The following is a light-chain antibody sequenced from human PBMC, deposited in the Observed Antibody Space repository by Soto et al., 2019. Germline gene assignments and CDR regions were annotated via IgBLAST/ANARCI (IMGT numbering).Light chain of an antibody. CDR3: QQFGRSPRT. Sequence: ETVLTQSPGTLSISPGERATVSCRASQSIGGSYLAWYQQKPGQAPRLLIYGASNRATGIPDRFSGSGSVTDFTLTISRLEAEDVGVYYCQQFGRSPRTFGQGTKVEIK. CDR2: GAS. CDR1: QSIGGSY. J-gene: IGKJ1*01. V-gene: IGKV3-20*01.